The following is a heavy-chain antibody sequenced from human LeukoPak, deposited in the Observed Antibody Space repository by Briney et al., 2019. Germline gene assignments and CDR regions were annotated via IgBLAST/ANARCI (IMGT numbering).Heavy chain of an antibody. D-gene: IGHD3-10*01. CDR3: ARGGYYGLGNDFRFDP. CDR2: IHYSGST. CDR1: GGSLSSYY. Sequence: SETLSLTCTVSGGSLSSYYWSWIRQPPGKGLECIGYIHYSGSTSYNPSLKSRVTISVDTSKNQFSLKLNSVTAADTAVYYCARGGYYGLGNDFRFDPWGQGTLVTVSS. J-gene: IGHJ5*02. V-gene: IGHV4-59*01.